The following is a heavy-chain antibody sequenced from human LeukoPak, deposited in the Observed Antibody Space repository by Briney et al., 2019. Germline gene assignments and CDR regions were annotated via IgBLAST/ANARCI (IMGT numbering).Heavy chain of an antibody. CDR2: IYYSGST. CDR3: ARDTITIFGVVITSGALDI. CDR1: GGSISSSSYY. J-gene: IGHJ3*02. D-gene: IGHD3-3*01. V-gene: IGHV4-39*07. Sequence: SETLSLTCTVSGGSISSSSYYWGWIRQPPGKGLEWIGSIYYSGSTYYNPSLKSRVTISVDTSKNQFSLKLSSVTAADTAVYYCARDTITIFGVVITSGALDIWGQGTMVTVSS.